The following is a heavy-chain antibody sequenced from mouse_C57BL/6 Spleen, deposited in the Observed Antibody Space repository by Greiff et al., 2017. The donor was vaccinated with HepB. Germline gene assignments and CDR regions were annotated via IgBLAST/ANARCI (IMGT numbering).Heavy chain of an antibody. Sequence: EVQLQQSGPELVKPGASVKISCKASGYTFTDYYMNWVKQSHGKSLEWIGDINPNNGGTSYNQKFKAKATLTVDKSSSTAYMELRSLTSEDSAVYYCARGSSGYSFAYWGQGTLVTVSA. V-gene: IGHV1-26*01. CDR1: GYTFTDYY. CDR3: ARGSSGYSFAY. D-gene: IGHD3-2*02. J-gene: IGHJ3*01. CDR2: INPNNGGT.